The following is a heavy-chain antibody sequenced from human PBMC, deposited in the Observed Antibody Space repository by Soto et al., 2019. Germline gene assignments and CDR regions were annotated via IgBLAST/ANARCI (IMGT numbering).Heavy chain of an antibody. D-gene: IGHD2-15*01. Sequence: EAQLLESGGGLVQPGGSLRLSCAASGFTFSNYAMSWVRQAPGKGLEWVSVIGGDGGSTYYADSVKGRFTVSRDNSKNTLYLQMDSLRADDTAVYYCAKDSISCNRIYDPFDIWGQGTMVTVSS. J-gene: IGHJ3*02. V-gene: IGHV3-23*01. CDR1: GFTFSNYA. CDR2: IGGDGGST. CDR3: AKDSISCNRIYDPFDI.